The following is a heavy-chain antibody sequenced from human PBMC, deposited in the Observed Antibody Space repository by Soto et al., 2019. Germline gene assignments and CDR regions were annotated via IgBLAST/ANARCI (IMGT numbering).Heavy chain of an antibody. V-gene: IGHV4-31*03. Sequence: QVQLQESGPGLVKPSQTLSLTCTVSGASMSSRAYYWTWIRQHPGKGLECIGYTSSSGRTHHNPSLKSRVSISLDTSKIQFALTLNSVTAADTAVYYCARGRRTSTFDIWGQGTMVTVSS. J-gene: IGHJ3*02. CDR2: TSSSGRT. CDR3: ARGRRTSTFDI. CDR1: GASMSSRAYY.